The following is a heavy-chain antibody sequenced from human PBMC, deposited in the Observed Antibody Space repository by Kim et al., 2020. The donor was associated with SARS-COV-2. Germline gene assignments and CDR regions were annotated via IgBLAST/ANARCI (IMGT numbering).Heavy chain of an antibody. V-gene: IGHV1-3*01. CDR1: GFTFSDYA. D-gene: IGHD3-10*01. Sequence: ASVKVSCKASGFTFSDYAMYWVRQAPGQRLEWMGWINAGNGNTRYSQKFLGRVTITWDTSASTAYMDLTSLRFEDTAVYYCARERFGGSFDYWGQGTLVT. CDR2: INAGNGNT. J-gene: IGHJ4*02. CDR3: ARERFGGSFDY.